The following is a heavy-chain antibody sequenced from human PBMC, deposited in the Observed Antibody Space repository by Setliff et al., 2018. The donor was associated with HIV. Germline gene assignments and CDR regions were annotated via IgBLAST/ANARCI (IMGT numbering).Heavy chain of an antibody. V-gene: IGHV3-23*01. D-gene: IGHD3-10*01. CDR1: GFTFSSYA. CDR3: ARDLAGTPYYYYGMDV. CDR2: ISGSGGST. J-gene: IGHJ6*02. Sequence: GSLRLSCAASGFTFSSYAMSWVRQAPGKGLEWVSAISGSGGSTYYADSVKGRFTISRDNSKNTLYLQMNSLRVEDTAVYYCARDLAGTPYYYYGMDVWGQGTTVTVSS.